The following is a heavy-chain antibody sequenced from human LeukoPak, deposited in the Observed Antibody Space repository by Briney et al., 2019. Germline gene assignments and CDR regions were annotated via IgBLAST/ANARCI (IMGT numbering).Heavy chain of an antibody. CDR3: ARSTRRIQLWSKSIDY. Sequence: GGSLRLSCAASGFTFSTYSMNWVRQAPGKGLEWVSYIDTGTSTIYYADSVKGRFTISKDNAKNSLYLQMNSLRAEDTAVYYCARSTRRIQLWSKSIDYWGQGTLVTVSS. CDR1: GFTFSTYS. V-gene: IGHV3-48*01. CDR2: IDTGTSTI. D-gene: IGHD5-18*01. J-gene: IGHJ4*02.